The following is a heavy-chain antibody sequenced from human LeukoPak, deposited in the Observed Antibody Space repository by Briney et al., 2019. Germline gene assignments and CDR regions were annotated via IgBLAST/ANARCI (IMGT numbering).Heavy chain of an antibody. CDR2: ISGSGGST. J-gene: IGHJ4*02. V-gene: IGHV3-23*01. Sequence: GGSLRLPCAASGFTFSSCAMSWVRQAPGKGLEWVSAISGSGGSTYYADSVKGRFTISRDNSKNTLYLQMNSLRAEDTAVCYCAKRIYDFWSGYYRRAENHFDYWGQGTLVTVSS. CDR3: AKRIYDFWSGYYRRAENHFDY. CDR1: GFTFSSCA. D-gene: IGHD3-3*01.